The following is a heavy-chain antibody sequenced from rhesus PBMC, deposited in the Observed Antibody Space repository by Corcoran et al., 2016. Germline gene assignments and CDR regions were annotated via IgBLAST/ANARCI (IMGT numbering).Heavy chain of an antibody. CDR2: VRGKSNNYET. V-gene: IGHV3-118*01. Sequence: EVQLVVSGGGLVQPGGSLRLSCAASGFSFSISAIPWVRQASGKGLEWVGRVRGKSNNYETGYAASVKGRFTISRDDSTNTAYLQMNSLKTEDTAVYYCARAAGARNYYGLDSWGQGVVVTVSS. J-gene: IGHJ6*01. CDR3: ARAAGARNYYGLDS. CDR1: GFSFSISA. D-gene: IGHD6-31*01.